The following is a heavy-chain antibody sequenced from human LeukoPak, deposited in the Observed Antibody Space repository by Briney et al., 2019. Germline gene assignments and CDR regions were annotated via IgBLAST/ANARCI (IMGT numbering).Heavy chain of an antibody. CDR2: IKPNSGDT. CDR3: ARADSVPAGDYHYWYMDV. D-gene: IGHD2-2*01. V-gene: IGHV1-2*02. CDR1: GFTLTDY. J-gene: IGHJ6*03. Sequence: ASVKVSCKASGFTLTDYIHWVRQDPRQGIQWMGWIKPNSGDTDYAQKFQGRVTMTRDTSISTVYMELSSLRSDDTAVYYCARADSVPAGDYHYWYMDVWGKGTTVTDSS.